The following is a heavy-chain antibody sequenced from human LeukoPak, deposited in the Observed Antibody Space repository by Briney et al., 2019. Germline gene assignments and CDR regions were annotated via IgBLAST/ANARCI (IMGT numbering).Heavy chain of an antibody. CDR3: ARVSYYDSSGYSLNY. Sequence: GASVTVSCTSSGYAFTSSNINWVRQGTGQGPGWVGGLNPNSGNRGYAQKFQGRVTMTRNTSISTAYMELSSLRSEDTAVYYCARVSYYDSSGYSLNYWGQGTLVTVSS. J-gene: IGHJ4*02. D-gene: IGHD3-22*01. V-gene: IGHV1-8*02. CDR2: LNPNSGNR. CDR1: GYAFTSSN.